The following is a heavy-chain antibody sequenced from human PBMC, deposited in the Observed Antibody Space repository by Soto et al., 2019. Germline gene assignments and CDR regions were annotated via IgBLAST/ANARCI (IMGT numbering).Heavy chain of an antibody. CDR1: RFAFSSYA. CDR2: ISYDGGYE. J-gene: IGHJ2*01. V-gene: IGHV3-30*18. Sequence: QEQLVESGGGVVQPGKSLRLSCAASRFAFSSYAMHWVRQAPGKGLEWLAVISYDGGYENYADSVKGRFTVSRDNSKNTLWLQITSLRPEDTALYSCAKGTTVTPWRYLDLWGQCTLVTVSS. D-gene: IGHD4-17*01. CDR3: AKGTTVTPWRYLDL.